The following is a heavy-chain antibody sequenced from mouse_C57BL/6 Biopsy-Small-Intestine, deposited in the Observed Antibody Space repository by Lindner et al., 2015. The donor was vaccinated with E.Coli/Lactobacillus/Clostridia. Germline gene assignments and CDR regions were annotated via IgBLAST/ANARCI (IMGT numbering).Heavy chain of an antibody. CDR1: GYTFTKYY. D-gene: IGHD1-1*01. CDR3: ARGASIVPAAKYYYYYGMDV. Sequence: SVKVSCKASGYTFTKYYFNWVRQAPGQGLEWMGVINPSGGGTTYAQRLQGRVTMTRDTSTSTVYMELSSLTPEDTAVYYCARGASIVPAAKYYYYYGMDVWGQGTTVTVSS. J-gene: IGHJ1*01. V-gene: IGHV1-55*01. CDR2: INPSGGGT.